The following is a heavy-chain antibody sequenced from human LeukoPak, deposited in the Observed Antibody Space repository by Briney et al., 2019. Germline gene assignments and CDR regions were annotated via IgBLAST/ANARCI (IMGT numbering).Heavy chain of an antibody. V-gene: IGHV5-51*01. J-gene: IGHJ3*02. Sequence: GESLKISCKGSGCSFTSYWIGWVRQMPGKGLEWMGIIYPGDSDTRYSPSFQGQVTISADKSISTAYLQWSSLKASDTAMYYCARRRYSYGNAFDIWGQGTMVTVSS. CDR1: GCSFTSYW. D-gene: IGHD5-18*01. CDR2: IYPGDSDT. CDR3: ARRRYSYGNAFDI.